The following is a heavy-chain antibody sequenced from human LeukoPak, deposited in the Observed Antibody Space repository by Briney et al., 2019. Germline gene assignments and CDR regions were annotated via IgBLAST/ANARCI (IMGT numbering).Heavy chain of an antibody. V-gene: IGHV3-30*18. J-gene: IGHJ6*02. CDR2: ISYDGSNK. CDR3: AKDPCSSTSCYAYNFYYYGMDV. D-gene: IGHD2-2*01. Sequence: GGSLRLSCAASGFTFSSYGMHWVRQAPGKGLEWVAVISYDGSNKYYADSVKGRFTISRDNSKNTLYLQMNSLRAEDTALYYCAKDPCSSTSCYAYNFYYYGMDVWGQGTTVTVSS. CDR1: GFTFSSYG.